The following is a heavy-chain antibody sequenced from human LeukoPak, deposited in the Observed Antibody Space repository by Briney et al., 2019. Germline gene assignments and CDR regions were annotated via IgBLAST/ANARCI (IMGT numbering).Heavy chain of an antibody. J-gene: IGHJ4*02. CDR1: GVTLRTFS. CDR3: GRYGVVGATPDY. Sequence: GGSLRPSCVASGVTLRTFSMDLVRQGPREGLGWVSSSDINSGSMYYSDSVKGRFTISRDNTKNSLYLQMNSLRAEDTAVYYCGRYGVVGATPDYWGQGTLVTASP. D-gene: IGHD1-26*01. CDR2: SDINSGSM. V-gene: IGHV3-21*01.